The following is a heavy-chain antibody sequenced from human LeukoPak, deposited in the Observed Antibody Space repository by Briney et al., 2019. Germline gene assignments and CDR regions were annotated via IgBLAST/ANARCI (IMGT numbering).Heavy chain of an antibody. CDR1: GFTFISYG. CDR3: AKDRIAARSVAGTFFDY. D-gene: IGHD6-19*01. V-gene: IGHV3-30*02. CDR2: IRYDGSKK. J-gene: IGHJ4*02. Sequence: GGSLRLSCVASGFTFISYGMHWVRQAPGKGLEWVAFIRYDGSKKYYGDSVKGRFTISRDNSKNTLYLQMNSLRAGDTAMYYCAKDRIAARSVAGTFFDYWGQGTLVTVSS.